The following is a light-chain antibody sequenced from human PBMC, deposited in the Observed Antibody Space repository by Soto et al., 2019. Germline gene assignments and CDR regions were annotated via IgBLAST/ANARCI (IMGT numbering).Light chain of an antibody. Sequence: DSVMTQSPASLAVSLGERATINCKSSQSVLYSSNNKNYLAWYQQKPGQPPKLLIYWASTRESGVPDRFSGSGSGTDFTLTISSLQAEDVAVYYCQQYYSTPSPFGQGTKVDIK. CDR2: WAS. CDR1: QSVLYSSNNKNY. J-gene: IGKJ1*01. CDR3: QQYYSTPSP. V-gene: IGKV4-1*01.